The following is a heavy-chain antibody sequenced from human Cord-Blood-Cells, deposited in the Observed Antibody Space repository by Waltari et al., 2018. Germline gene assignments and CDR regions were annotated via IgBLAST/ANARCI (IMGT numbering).Heavy chain of an antibody. V-gene: IGHV1-2*02. CDR2: INPTRGGT. CDR1: GSPLTAYY. J-gene: IGHJ5*02. D-gene: IGHD3-16*02. Sequence: QGHLGQAGAEVQTPDASVMSSCKAPGSPLTAYYMHWVLLAPVPVHAWTGWINPTRGGTNYTQKSQGRVTMPRDTSISTAYMELSRLRSDDTAVYYCARGVDFMITFGGVIANWFDPWGQGTLVTVSS. CDR3: ARGVDFMITFGGVIANWFDP.